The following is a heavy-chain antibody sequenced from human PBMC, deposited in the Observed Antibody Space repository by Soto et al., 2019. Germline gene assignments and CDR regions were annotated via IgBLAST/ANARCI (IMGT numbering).Heavy chain of an antibody. V-gene: IGHV3-23*01. Sequence: EVQLLESGGGLVQPGGSLRLSCAASGFNFRNYAMTWVRQAPGKGLEWVSLISGRDGGTHYADSVKGRFTISRDNSENMLYLQMNSLRADDTAVYFCMKDLANRERCDGDCLNYWGQGTLVTVSS. CDR1: GFNFRNYA. J-gene: IGHJ4*02. D-gene: IGHD2-21*02. CDR2: ISGRDGGT. CDR3: MKDLANRERCDGDCLNY.